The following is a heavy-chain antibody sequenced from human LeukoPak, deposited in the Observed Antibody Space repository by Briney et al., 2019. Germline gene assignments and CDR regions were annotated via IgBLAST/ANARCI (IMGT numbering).Heavy chain of an antibody. CDR3: ARHARLALYYFDY. V-gene: IGHV4-59*08. CDR1: GGSISTYY. D-gene: IGHD2-15*01. CDR2: IYYSGST. J-gene: IGHJ4*02. Sequence: SETLSLTCTVSGGSISTYYWSWIRQPPGKGLEWIGYIYYSGSTNYNPSLKSRVTISVDTSKNQFSLKLSSVTAADTAVYYCARHARLALYYFDYWGQGTLVTVSS.